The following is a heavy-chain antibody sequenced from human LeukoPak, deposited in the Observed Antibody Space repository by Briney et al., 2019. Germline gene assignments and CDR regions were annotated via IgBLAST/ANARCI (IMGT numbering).Heavy chain of an antibody. CDR1: GFTFSNYW. V-gene: IGHV3-7*01. CDR3: ARYGGYLDAIDF. D-gene: IGHD1-26*01. Sequence: GGSLRLSCAVSGFTFSNYWMSWVRQAPAKGLEWVAYINQDGSERYYVGSMEGRFTISRDNAEKSLFLQMNNLRVEDTALYYCARYGGYLDAIDFWGQGTLVTVAS. J-gene: IGHJ3*01. CDR2: INQDGSER.